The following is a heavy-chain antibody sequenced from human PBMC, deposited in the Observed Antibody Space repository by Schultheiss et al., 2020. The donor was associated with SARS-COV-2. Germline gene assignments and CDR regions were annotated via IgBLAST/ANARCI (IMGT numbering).Heavy chain of an antibody. J-gene: IGHJ6*02. CDR2: ISSSGSTI. CDR3: ARHHYDFWSGYLGGGMDV. D-gene: IGHD3-3*01. CDR1: GFTFSSYW. V-gene: IGHV3-48*04. Sequence: GGSLRLSCAASGFTFSSYWMHWVRQAPGKGLEWVSYISSSGSTIYYADSVKGRFTISRDNAKNSLYLQMNSLRAEDTAVYYCARHHYDFWSGYLGGGMDVWGQGTTVTVSS.